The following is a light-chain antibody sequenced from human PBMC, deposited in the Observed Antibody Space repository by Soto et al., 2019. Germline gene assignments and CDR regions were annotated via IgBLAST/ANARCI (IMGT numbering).Light chain of an antibody. Sequence: EIVLTQSPGTLSLSPGERATLSCRASQSVSSSYLAWYQQKPGQAPRLLIYGTSTRATAIPDRFSGSGSGKDFTLTFSRLEPEVFAVYYCQRYGSPQTFGQGTKVDIK. J-gene: IGKJ1*01. CDR1: QSVSSSY. V-gene: IGKV3-20*01. CDR3: QRYGSPQT. CDR2: GTS.